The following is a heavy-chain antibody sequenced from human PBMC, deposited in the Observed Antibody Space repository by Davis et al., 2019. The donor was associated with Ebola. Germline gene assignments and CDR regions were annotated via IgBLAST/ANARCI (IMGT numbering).Heavy chain of an antibody. V-gene: IGHV1-46*01. CDR3: ARDGVASCLDY. CDR1: GYTFANYY. CDR2: INPSGGST. Sequence: AASVKVSCKASGYTFANYYMHWVRQAPGQGLEWMAIINPSGGSTSYAQKFQGRVTVTSDTSTSTVYMELSSLRSEDTAVYYCARDGVASCLDYWGQGALVTVSS. J-gene: IGHJ4*02. D-gene: IGHD3-10*01.